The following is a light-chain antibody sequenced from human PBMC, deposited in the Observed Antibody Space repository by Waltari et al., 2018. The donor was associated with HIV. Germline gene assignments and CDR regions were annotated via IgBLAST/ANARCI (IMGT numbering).Light chain of an antibody. CDR2: DAS. Sequence: AIQFTQSPSSLSASVRDSVTITCRASQGLRNAVAWYQQKPGRLPKLLIYDASTWEGGVPSRFSGSMSGTDFNLTSSNHQPEDSATYYCQQFRSYPRTFGQGATLEIK. CDR3: QQFRSYPRT. CDR1: QGLRNA. V-gene: IGKV1-13*02. J-gene: IGKJ2*01.